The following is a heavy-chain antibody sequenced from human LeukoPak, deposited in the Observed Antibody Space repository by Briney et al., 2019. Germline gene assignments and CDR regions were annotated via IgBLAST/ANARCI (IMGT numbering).Heavy chain of an antibody. J-gene: IGHJ5*02. Sequence: PSETLSLTCAVYGGSFSGYYWSWIRQPPGKGLEWIGEINHSGSTNYNPSLKSRVTISVDTSKNQFSLKLSSVTAADTAVYYWARRGYYYGSGRRGWFDPWGQGTLVTVSS. V-gene: IGHV4-34*01. CDR3: ARRGYYYGSGRRGWFDP. CDR2: INHSGST. CDR1: GGSFSGYY. D-gene: IGHD3-10*01.